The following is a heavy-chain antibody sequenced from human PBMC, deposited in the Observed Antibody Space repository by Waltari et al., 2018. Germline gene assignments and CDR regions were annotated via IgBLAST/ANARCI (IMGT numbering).Heavy chain of an antibody. Sequence: QVQLVESGGGVVQPGGSLRLSCAASGFTFSSYGMHWVRQAPGKGLEWVAFIRYDGSNKYYADSVKGRFTISRDNSKNTLYLQMNSLRAEDMAVYYCAKDPVLVISTFDYWGQGTLVTVSS. CDR2: IRYDGSNK. J-gene: IGHJ4*02. V-gene: IGHV3-30*02. CDR3: AKDPVLVISTFDY. CDR1: GFTFSSYG. D-gene: IGHD2-21*01.